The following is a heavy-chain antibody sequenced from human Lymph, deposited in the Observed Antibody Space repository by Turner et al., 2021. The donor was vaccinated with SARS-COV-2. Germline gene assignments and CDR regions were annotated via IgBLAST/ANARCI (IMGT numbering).Heavy chain of an antibody. Sequence: QVQLVQSGAEVKKPGSSVKVSCKASGGTFSSSAISWVRQAPGQGLEGSGGVTPPLCLANYPQKFQGQGTITADKPPGTAYIGVSSRGVEDTGVYFWAGIAAPCMGGGVHYYYYAMDVWGQGTTVTVSS. CDR1: GGTFSSSA. CDR2: VTPPLCLA. V-gene: IGHV1-69*10. J-gene: IGHJ6*02. CDR3: AGIAAPCMGGGVHYYYYAMDV. D-gene: IGHD6-13*01.